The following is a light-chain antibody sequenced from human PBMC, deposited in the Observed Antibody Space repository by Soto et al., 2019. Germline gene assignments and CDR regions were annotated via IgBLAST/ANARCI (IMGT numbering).Light chain of an antibody. CDR2: GNS. J-gene: IGLJ1*01. Sequence: QSVLTQPPSVSGAPGQRVTISCTGSSSNIGAGYDVHWYQQLPGTAPKLLIYGNSNRPSGVPDRFSGSKSCTSASLAITGLQAEDEADYYCQSYDSSLSGYVFGTGTKVTV. V-gene: IGLV1-40*01. CDR3: QSYDSSLSGYV. CDR1: SSNIGAGYD.